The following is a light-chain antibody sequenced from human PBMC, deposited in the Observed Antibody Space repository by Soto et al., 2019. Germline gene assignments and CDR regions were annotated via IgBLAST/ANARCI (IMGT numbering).Light chain of an antibody. CDR1: SRDVGAYDY. V-gene: IGLV2-14*03. CDR3: CSYLDGSIYF. CDR2: YVD. Sequence: QSVLTHPASVSGSPGQSITISCTGTSRDVGAYDYVSWYLQCPDKAPQLLIYYVDHRPSGVSSRFSGSKSGNTDSLTISGLQADDEGDYYCCSYLDGSIYFFGPGTKVTV. J-gene: IGLJ1*01.